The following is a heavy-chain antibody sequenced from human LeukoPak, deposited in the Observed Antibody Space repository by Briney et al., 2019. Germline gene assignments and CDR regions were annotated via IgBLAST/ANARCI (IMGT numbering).Heavy chain of an antibody. D-gene: IGHD2-15*01. J-gene: IGHJ4*02. V-gene: IGHV3-33*01. CDR2: IWNDGSNK. Sequence: GGSLRLSCAASGFTFSTYGMHWVRQAPGKGLEWVAVIWNDGSNKYYADSVKGRFTTSRDNSKNTLYLQMNSLRTEDMAVYYCARAVGPFDYWGQGTLVTVSS. CDR3: ARAVGPFDY. CDR1: GFTFSTYG.